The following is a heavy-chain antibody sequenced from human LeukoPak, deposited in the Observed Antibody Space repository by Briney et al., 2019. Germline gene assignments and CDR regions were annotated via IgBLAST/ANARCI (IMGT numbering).Heavy chain of an antibody. CDR3: ARDNYGAEEGIGSSLVWLDP. CDR2: IDTNTGNP. J-gene: IGHJ5*02. Sequence: ASVKVSCKASGYTFTNYAMNWVRQVPGLGLEWMGWIDTNTGNPTYAQGFTERFVFSLDTSVNTAYLQINSLKSEDTAVYYCARDNYGAEEGIGSSLVWLDPWGQGTLVTVSS. V-gene: IGHV7-4-1*02. CDR1: GYTFTNYA. D-gene: IGHD6-13*01.